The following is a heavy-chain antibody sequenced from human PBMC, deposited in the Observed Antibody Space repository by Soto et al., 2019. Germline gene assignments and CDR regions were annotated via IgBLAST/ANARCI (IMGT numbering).Heavy chain of an antibody. V-gene: IGHV1-69*12. CDR2: IIPIFGTA. CDR3: ARDRNNLVPAAGWFDP. J-gene: IGHJ5*02. D-gene: IGHD2-2*01. CDR1: GGTFSSYA. Sequence: QVQLVQSGAEVKKPGSSVKVSCKASGGTFSSYAISWVRQAPGQGLEWMGGIIPIFGTANYAQKFQGRVTITADESTSTAYLELSRLRAEDTAVYYCARDRNNLVPAAGWFDPWGQGTLVTVSS.